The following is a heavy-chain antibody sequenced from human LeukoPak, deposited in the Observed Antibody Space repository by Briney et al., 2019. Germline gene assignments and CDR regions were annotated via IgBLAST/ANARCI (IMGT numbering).Heavy chain of an antibody. CDR2: ISGSGGST. Sequence: GGSLRLSCAASGFTFSSYAMSWVRQAPGKGLEWVSGISGSGGSTYYADSVKGRFTISRDNSKKTLYLQMNSLRAVDTAVYYCAKASRNGSGSYYAEYWGQGTLVTVSS. D-gene: IGHD3-10*01. CDR1: GFTFSSYA. V-gene: IGHV3-23*01. J-gene: IGHJ4*02. CDR3: AKASRNGSGSYYAEY.